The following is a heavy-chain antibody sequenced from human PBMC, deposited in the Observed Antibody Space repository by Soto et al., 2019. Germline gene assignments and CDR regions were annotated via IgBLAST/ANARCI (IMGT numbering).Heavy chain of an antibody. CDR2: IIPILGIA. Sequence: SVKVSCKASGGTFSSYTISWVRQAPGQGLEWMGRIIPILGIANYAQKFQGRVTITADKSTSTAYMELSSLRSEDTAVYYCARGIVVVPAARTNWFDPWGQGTLVTVSS. CDR1: GGTFSSYT. V-gene: IGHV1-69*02. CDR3: ARGIVVVPAARTNWFDP. D-gene: IGHD2-2*01. J-gene: IGHJ5*02.